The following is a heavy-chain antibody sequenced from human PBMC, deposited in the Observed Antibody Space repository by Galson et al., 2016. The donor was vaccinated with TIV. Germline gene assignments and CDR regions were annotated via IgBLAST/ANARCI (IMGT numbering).Heavy chain of an antibody. D-gene: IGHD5-12*01. CDR1: GGTFSSYA. CDR3: ARARGYSGHEGNY. Sequence: SVKVPCKASGGTFSSYAFSWVRQAPGQGLEWMGRIIGMFGTTNYAQKFQGRVTITADELTSTAYMELSSLRSEDTAMYYCARARGYSGHEGNYWGQGTLVTVSS. CDR2: IIGMFGTT. V-gene: IGHV1-69*13. J-gene: IGHJ4*02.